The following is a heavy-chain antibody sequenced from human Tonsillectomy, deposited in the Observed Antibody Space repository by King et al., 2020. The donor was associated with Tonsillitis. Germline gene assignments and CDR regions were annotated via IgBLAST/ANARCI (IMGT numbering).Heavy chain of an antibody. D-gene: IGHD5-24*01. CDR1: GGSMNGRY. V-gene: IGHV4-59*11. J-gene: IGHJ5*02. Sequence: VQLQESGPGLVKPSETLSLTCTVSGGSMNGRYWSWIRQAPGKGLEWIGYIYYSGSTIYNPSLKSRVTISIDMSRNQFSLRLSSVTAADTAVYYCARDQLPGNWFDPWGQGTLVTVSS. CDR2: IYYSGST. CDR3: ARDQLPGNWFDP.